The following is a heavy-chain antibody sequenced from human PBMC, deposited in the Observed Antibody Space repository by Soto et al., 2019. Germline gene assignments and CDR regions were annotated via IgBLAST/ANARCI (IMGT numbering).Heavy chain of an antibody. CDR3: ARGQGLGDV. J-gene: IGHJ6*02. Sequence: GASVKVSCKASGYLFTNYNIHWVRQAPGQRLEWMGWINVGNGNTKYSERFQGRVTNTRDTSASTAFMELSSLTSEDMGVYYCARGQGLGDVWGQGITVAVSS. CDR2: INVGNGNT. V-gene: IGHV1-3*01. CDR1: GYLFTNYN. D-gene: IGHD3-16*01.